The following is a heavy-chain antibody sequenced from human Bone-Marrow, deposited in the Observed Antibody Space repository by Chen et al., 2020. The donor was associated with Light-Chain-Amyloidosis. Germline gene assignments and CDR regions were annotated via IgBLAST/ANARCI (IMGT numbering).Heavy chain of an antibody. CDR1: GYTXPNFW. CDR2: IYPDDSDA. CDR3: AXXXXGYNFDY. V-gene: IGHV5-51*01. Sequence: GSGYTXPNFWIGWVRQMPGKGLEWMGVIYPDDSDARXSXSFEGQVTISAXKSXTXXXXXXXXXXXXXXXXXYCAXXXXGYNFDYWGQGTLVTVSS. J-gene: IGHJ4*02. D-gene: IGHD2-21*01.